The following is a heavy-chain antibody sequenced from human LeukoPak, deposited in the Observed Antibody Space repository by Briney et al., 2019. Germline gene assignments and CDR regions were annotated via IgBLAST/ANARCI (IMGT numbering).Heavy chain of an antibody. J-gene: IGHJ4*02. CDR1: GFIFSTYG. CDR3: AKDSHDSSGYLCGY. D-gene: IGHD3-22*01. CDR2: ISYAGSNK. V-gene: IGHV3-30*18. Sequence: GGSLRLSCAASGFIFSTYGMHWVRQAPGKGLEWVAAISYAGSNKYYADSVKGRFSISRDNSKNTLYLQMNSLRAEDTAVYYCAKDSHDSSGYLCGYWGQGTLVTVSS.